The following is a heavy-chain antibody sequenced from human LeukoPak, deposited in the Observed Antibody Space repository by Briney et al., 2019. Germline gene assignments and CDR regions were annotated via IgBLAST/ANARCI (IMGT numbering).Heavy chain of an antibody. CDR2: IIPIFGTA. CDR3: AREDVVVPAATNRGYYYYYMDV. J-gene: IGHJ6*03. D-gene: IGHD2-2*01. CDR1: GGTFSSYA. V-gene: IGHV1-69*05. Sequence: SVKVSCKASGGTFSSYAISWVRQAPGQGLEWMGGIIPIFGTANYAQKFQGRVTITTDESTSTAYMELSSLRSEDTAVYYCAREDVVVPAATNRGYYYYYMDVWGKGTTVTVSS.